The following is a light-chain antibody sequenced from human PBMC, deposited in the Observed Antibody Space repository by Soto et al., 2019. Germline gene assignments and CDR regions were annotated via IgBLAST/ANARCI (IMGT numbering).Light chain of an antibody. Sequence: EIVLTQSPGTLSLSPGDRATLSCRTSQSVSSSYLAWYQQKPGQAPRLLIYGASRRATGIPDRFSGSGSGTDFTLTIIRLEPEEFAVYFCQQYASSSYPFGQGTKLEIK. J-gene: IGKJ2*01. V-gene: IGKV3-20*01. CDR2: GAS. CDR3: QQYASSSYP. CDR1: QSVSSSY.